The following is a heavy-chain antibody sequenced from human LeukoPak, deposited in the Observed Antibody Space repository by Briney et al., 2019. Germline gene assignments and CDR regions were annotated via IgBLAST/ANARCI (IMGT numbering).Heavy chain of an antibody. J-gene: IGHJ5*02. CDR1: GFTFSSYA. V-gene: IGHV3-23*01. CDR3: AKGLSIDYHWLDP. Sequence: GGSLRLSCAASGFTFSSYAMSWVRQAPGKGLKWVSVISYGGGSTYYADFVKGRFTISRDNSKNTLYLQMNSLRAEDTAVYYCAKGLSIDYHWLDPWGQGTLVTVSS. D-gene: IGHD4/OR15-4a*01. CDR2: ISYGGGST.